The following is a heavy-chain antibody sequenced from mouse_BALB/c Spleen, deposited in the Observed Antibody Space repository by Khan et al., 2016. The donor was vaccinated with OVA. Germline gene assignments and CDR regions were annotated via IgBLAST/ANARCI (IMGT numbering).Heavy chain of an antibody. CDR2: IDSNVGST. J-gene: IGHJ2*01. Sequence: EVELMESGGGIVQPGGSLKCSCAASRFTISSTGMPSVRQTPDKSLELVATIDSNVGSTEYPDSVQRRFTISADNAKNALYLQMRSLKSEDTAMYYCARRDIWGQGTTLTVSS. CDR3: ARRDI. CDR1: RFTISSTG. V-gene: IGHV5-6-3*01. D-gene: IGHD1-3*01.